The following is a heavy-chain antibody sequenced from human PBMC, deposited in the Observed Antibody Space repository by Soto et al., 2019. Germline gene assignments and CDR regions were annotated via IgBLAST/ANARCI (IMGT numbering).Heavy chain of an antibody. CDR2: ISYDGSNK. J-gene: IGHJ6*02. D-gene: IGHD5-18*01. Sequence: PGGSLRLSCAASGFTFSSYAMHWVRQAPGKGLEWVAVISYDGSNKYYADSVKGRFTISRDNSKNTLYLQMNSLRAEDTAVYYCARGYSYVGLYYGMDVWGQGTTVTVSS. CDR3: ARGYSYVGLYYGMDV. V-gene: IGHV3-30-3*01. CDR1: GFTFSSYA.